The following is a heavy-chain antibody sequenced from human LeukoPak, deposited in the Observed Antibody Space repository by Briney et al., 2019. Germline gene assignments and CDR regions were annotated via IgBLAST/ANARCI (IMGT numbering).Heavy chain of an antibody. CDR2: ISSSSSYI. D-gene: IGHD2-15*01. CDR1: GFTFSDYY. J-gene: IGHJ4*02. V-gene: IGHV3-11*03. Sequence: GGSLRLSCAASGFTFSDYYMGWIRQAPGKGLEWVSSISSSSSYIYYADSVKGRFTISRDDSKNTLYLQMNSLRAEDTAVYYCAKSGLNRFDYWGQGTLVTVSS. CDR3: AKSGLNRFDY.